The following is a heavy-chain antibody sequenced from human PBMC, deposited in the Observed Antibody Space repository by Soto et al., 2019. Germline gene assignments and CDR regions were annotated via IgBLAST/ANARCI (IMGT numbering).Heavy chain of an antibody. CDR2: ISWNSGNI. CDR3: AKDSGRNYYYYMDV. V-gene: IGHV3-9*01. J-gene: IGHJ6*03. D-gene: IGHD1-26*01. CDR1: GFSFDDYA. Sequence: GGSLRLSCAASGFSFDDYAMHWVRQAPGKGLEWVSGISWNSGNIGYADSVKGRFTISRDNAKNSLYLQMNSLRAEDTAFYYCAKDSGRNYYYYMDVWGKGTTVTVSS.